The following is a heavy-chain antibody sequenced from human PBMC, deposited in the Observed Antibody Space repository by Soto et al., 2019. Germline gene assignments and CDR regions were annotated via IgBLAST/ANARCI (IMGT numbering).Heavy chain of an antibody. Sequence: ASVKVSCKASGGTYGSYAISWVRQAPGQGLEWMGGIIPIFGTANYAQKFQGRVTITADKSTSTAYMELSSLRSEDTAVYYCASPLEMAKIRAFDIWGQGTMLTVSS. D-gene: IGHD5-12*01. CDR2: IIPIFGTA. V-gene: IGHV1-69*06. CDR3: ASPLEMAKIRAFDI. J-gene: IGHJ3*02. CDR1: GGTYGSYA.